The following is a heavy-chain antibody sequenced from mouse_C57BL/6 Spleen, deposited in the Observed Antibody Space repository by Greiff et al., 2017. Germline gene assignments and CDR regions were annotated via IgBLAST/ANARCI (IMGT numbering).Heavy chain of an antibody. D-gene: IGHD1-1*01. CDR3: ARGRGNYYGSSYGYAMDY. V-gene: IGHV1-9*01. CDR1: GYTFTGYW. J-gene: IGHJ4*01. Sequence: VQLQQSGAELMKPGASVKLSCKATGYTFTGYWIEWVKQRPGHGLEWIGEILPGSGSTNYNEKFKGKATFTADTSSNTAYMQLSSLTTEDSAIYYCARGRGNYYGSSYGYAMDYWGQGTSVTVSS. CDR2: ILPGSGST.